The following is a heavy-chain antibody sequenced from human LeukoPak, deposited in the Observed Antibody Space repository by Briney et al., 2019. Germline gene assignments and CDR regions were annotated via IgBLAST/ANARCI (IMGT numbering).Heavy chain of an antibody. V-gene: IGHV4-59*01. Sequence: SETLSLTCTVSGGSISSYYWSWIRQPPGKGLEWIGYIYYSGSTNYNPSLKSRVTISVDTSKNQFSLKLSSVTAADTAVYYCARDRCRGIRIWGKGTTVTVSS. CDR2: IYYSGST. D-gene: IGHD1-14*01. CDR3: ARDRCRGIRI. J-gene: IGHJ6*04. CDR1: GGSISSYY.